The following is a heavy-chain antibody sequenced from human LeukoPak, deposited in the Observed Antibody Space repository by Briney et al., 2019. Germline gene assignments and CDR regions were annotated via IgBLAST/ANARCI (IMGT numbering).Heavy chain of an antibody. J-gene: IGHJ5*02. V-gene: IGHV1-2*02. CDR3: ARESACGTTNCLAPADWLDP. Sequence: SVKVSCKASGYTFTSYGISWVRQAPGQGLEWMGWISPNSGDTDIAQKFQGRVTMARDTSIATSYMEVDSLTSDDTAVYYCARESACGTTNCLAPADWLDPWGQGTLVIVSS. D-gene: IGHD2-2*01. CDR2: ISPNSGDT. CDR1: GYTFTSYG.